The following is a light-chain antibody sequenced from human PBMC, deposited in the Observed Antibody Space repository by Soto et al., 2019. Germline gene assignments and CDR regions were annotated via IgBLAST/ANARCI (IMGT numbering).Light chain of an antibody. V-gene: IGLV1-51*01. CDR1: SSNIGNNY. CDR3: GTWDSSLTFSV. J-gene: IGLJ1*01. Sequence: QSVLTQPPSVSAAPGQKVTISCSGSSSNIGNNYVSWYQQLPGTAPKLLIYDNYKRPSGIPDRFSGSKSGTSATLGITGLQTGDEADYYCGTWDSSLTFSVFGSGTKLTVL. CDR2: DNY.